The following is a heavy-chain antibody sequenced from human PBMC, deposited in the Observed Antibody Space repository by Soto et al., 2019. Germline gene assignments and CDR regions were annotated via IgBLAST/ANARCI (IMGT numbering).Heavy chain of an antibody. CDR3: GTHLDHSSGWYGGPTGNYGMDV. CDR1: GFTFSSCA. D-gene: IGHD6-19*01. Sequence: GGSLRLSCAASGFTFSSCAMSWVRQAPGKGLEWVSAISGSGGSTYYADSVKGRFTISRDNSKNTLYLQMNSLRAEDTAVYYCGTHLDHSSGWYGGPTGNYGMDVWGQGTTVTVSS. V-gene: IGHV3-23*01. J-gene: IGHJ6*02. CDR2: ISGSGGST.